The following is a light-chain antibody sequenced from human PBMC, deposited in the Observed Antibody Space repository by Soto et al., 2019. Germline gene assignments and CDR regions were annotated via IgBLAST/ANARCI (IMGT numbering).Light chain of an antibody. CDR1: QSISNF. CDR3: QQSYGNPWT. CDR2: GAS. J-gene: IGKJ1*01. V-gene: IGKV1-39*01. Sequence: DIQMTQSPSSLSAFVGDRVTITCRASQSISNFLNWYQQEPGKAPNLLIFGASSLQSGVSSRFSDTGSGTDFTLTISSLRPEDFATYYCQQSYGNPWTFGQGTRVEIK.